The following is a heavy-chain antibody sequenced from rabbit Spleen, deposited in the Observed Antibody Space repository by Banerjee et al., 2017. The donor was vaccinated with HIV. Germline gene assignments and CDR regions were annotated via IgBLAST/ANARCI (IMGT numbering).Heavy chain of an antibody. CDR1: GFSFSSSYY. CDR3: ARDDGSYDYIDGYFKL. J-gene: IGHJ4*01. CDR2: IDAGTSGSA. V-gene: IGHV1S45*01. Sequence: QEQLEESGGGLFQPEGSLTLTCKASGFSFSSSYYMCWVRQAPGKGLQWIACIDAGTSGSAAYASWAKGRFTISRTSSTTVTLQMTSLTDADTATYFCARDDGSYDYIDGYFKLWGPGTLVTVS. D-gene: IGHD6-1*01.